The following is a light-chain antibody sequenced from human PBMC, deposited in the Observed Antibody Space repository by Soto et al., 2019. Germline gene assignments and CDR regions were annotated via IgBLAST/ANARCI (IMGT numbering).Light chain of an antibody. J-gene: IGKJ5*01. CDR3: QQRSDWPPIT. CDR2: DAS. Sequence: EIVLTQSPATLSLSPGERATLSCRASQDVRIYLAWYQQKPGQAPSLLIYDASNRATGIPARFSGSGSGTDFTPTISSLEPEDVAVYYCQQRSDWPPITFGQGTRL. CDR1: QDVRIY. V-gene: IGKV3-11*01.